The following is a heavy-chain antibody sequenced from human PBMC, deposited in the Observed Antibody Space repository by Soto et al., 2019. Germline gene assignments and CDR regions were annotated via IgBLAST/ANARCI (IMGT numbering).Heavy chain of an antibody. CDR2: MNPNSGNT. J-gene: IGHJ4*02. Sequence: ASVNVSCKASGYTFTSYDINWVRQATGQGIERMGWMNPNSGNTGYAQKFQGRVTMTRNTSISTAYMVLSSLRSEDTAVYYCARSTNDFGDRHWGQGSRVTVSS. CDR3: ARSTNDFGDRH. CDR1: GYTFTSYD. V-gene: IGHV1-8*01. D-gene: IGHD4-17*01.